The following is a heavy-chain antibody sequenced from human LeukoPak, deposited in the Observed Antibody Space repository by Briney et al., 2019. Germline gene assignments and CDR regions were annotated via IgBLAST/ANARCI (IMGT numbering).Heavy chain of an antibody. J-gene: IGHJ6*02. CDR3: ARDLWSGYPLGMDV. Sequence: GGSLRLSCAASGFTFSDYYMSWIRQAPGKGLEWVSYISSSGSTIYYADSVKGRFTISRDNAKNSPYLQMNSLRAEDTAVYYCARDLWSGYPLGMDVWGQGTTVTVSS. V-gene: IGHV3-11*01. CDR1: GFTFSDYY. CDR2: ISSSGSTI. D-gene: IGHD3-3*01.